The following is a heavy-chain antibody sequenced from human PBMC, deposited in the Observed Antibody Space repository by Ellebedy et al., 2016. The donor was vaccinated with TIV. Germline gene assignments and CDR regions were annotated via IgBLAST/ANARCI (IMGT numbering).Heavy chain of an antibody. CDR2: ISNNGGST. D-gene: IGHD2-21*01. J-gene: IGHJ4*02. CDR3: VPRMVVAFEY. Sequence: GESLKISCSASGLTFRNYAMHWVRQAPGKGLEYVSAISNNGGSTYYADSVKGRFTISRDNSKNTLYLQMSSLRAEDTAVYYCVPRMVVAFEYWGQGTLVTVSS. V-gene: IGHV3-64D*09. CDR1: GLTFRNYA.